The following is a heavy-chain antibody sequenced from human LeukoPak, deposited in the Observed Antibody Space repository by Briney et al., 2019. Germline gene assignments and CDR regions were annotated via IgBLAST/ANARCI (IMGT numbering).Heavy chain of an antibody. V-gene: IGHV1-18*01. CDR3: ARQHERVGYGSGSYYKATGFDY. Sequence: ASVKVSCKASGYTFTSYGISWVRQAPGQGLEWMGWISAYNGNTNYAQKLQGRVTMTTDTSTSTAYMELRSLRSDDAAVYYCARQHERVGYGSGSYYKATGFDYWGQGTLVTVSS. CDR1: GYTFTSYG. J-gene: IGHJ4*02. CDR2: ISAYNGNT. D-gene: IGHD3-10*01.